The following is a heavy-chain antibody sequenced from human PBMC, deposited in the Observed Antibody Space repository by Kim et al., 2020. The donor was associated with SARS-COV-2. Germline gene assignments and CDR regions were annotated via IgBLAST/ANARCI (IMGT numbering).Heavy chain of an antibody. Sequence: SETLSLTCIVSGGSISSYFWSWIRQAPGQGLEWIGYIYHTGKTNYNPSLKSRVPILMATLQTHFSLRLSSVTVRDTSVYYCARHGRSGSYMDDYYYTDV. J-gene: IGHJ6*03. V-gene: IGHV4-59*08. CDR1: GGSISSYF. CDR2: IYHTGKT. D-gene: IGHD3-10*01. CDR3: ARHGRSGSYMDDYYYTDV.